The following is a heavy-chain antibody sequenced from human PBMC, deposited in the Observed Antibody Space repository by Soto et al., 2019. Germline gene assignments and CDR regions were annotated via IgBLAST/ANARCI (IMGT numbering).Heavy chain of an antibody. Sequence: SETLSLTCAVYGGSFSGYYWSWIRQPPGKGLEWIGEINHSGSTNYNPSIKSRVTISVDTSKNQFSLKLSSVTAADTAVYYCARAGRIVASNDYWGQGTLVTVSS. J-gene: IGHJ4*02. D-gene: IGHD5-12*01. CDR1: GGSFSGYY. CDR2: INHSGST. V-gene: IGHV4-34*01. CDR3: ARAGRIVASNDY.